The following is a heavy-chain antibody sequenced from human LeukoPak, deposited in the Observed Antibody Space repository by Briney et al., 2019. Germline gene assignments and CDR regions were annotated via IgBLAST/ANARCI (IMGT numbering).Heavy chain of an antibody. Sequence: GGSLRLSCAASGFTFDDYAMHWVRQAPGRGLEWVSGISWNSGSIGYADSVKSRFTISRDNAKNSLYLQMNSLRAEDTALYYCAKDIDGVVRAFDIWGQGTMVTVSS. CDR2: ISWNSGSI. V-gene: IGHV3-9*01. J-gene: IGHJ3*02. CDR3: AKDIDGVVRAFDI. CDR1: GFTFDDYA. D-gene: IGHD4-23*01.